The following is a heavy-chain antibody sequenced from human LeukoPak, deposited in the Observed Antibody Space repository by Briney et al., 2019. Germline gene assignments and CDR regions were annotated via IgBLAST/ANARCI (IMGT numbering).Heavy chain of an antibody. D-gene: IGHD2-15*01. Sequence: GASVKVSCKASGYTFTSYAMHWVRQAPGQRLEWMGWINAGNDNTKYSQKFQGRVTITRDTSASTAYMELSSLRSEDTAVNYCARDLGYCTGGTCYPNWFDPWGQGTLVTVSS. V-gene: IGHV1-3*01. CDR1: GYTFTSYA. J-gene: IGHJ5*02. CDR2: INAGNDNT. CDR3: ARDLGYCTGGTCYPNWFDP.